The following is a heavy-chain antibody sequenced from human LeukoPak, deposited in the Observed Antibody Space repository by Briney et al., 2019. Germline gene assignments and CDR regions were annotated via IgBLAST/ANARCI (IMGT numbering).Heavy chain of an antibody. Sequence: GGSLRLSCAASGFTFSSYAMSWIRQAAGKGLEWIAAIGGSGGTTYYADSVKGRFTISRDNSKNTLFLQMNSLRAEDTAVYYCAKQQGSGWAFDIWGQGTMVTVSS. J-gene: IGHJ3*02. CDR1: GFTFSSYA. CDR3: AKQQGSGWAFDI. V-gene: IGHV3-23*01. CDR2: IGGSGGTT. D-gene: IGHD6-19*01.